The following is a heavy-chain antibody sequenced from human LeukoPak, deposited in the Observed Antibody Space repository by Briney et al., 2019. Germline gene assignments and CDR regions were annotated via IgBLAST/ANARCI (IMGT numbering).Heavy chain of an antibody. CDR2: ISGSSGST. Sequence: GGSLRLSCAASGFTFSNYYMSWIRQAPGKGLEWVSYISGSSGSTNYADSVMGRFAISRDNGKNSLYLQMNSLRAEDTAVYYCARDQGENYDSSGYYPYWGQGTLVTVSS. CDR3: ARDQGENYDSSGYYPY. V-gene: IGHV3-11*06. CDR1: GFTFSNYY. J-gene: IGHJ4*02. D-gene: IGHD3-22*01.